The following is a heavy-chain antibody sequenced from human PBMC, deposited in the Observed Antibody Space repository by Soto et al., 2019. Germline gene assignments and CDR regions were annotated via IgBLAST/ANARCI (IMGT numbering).Heavy chain of an antibody. Sequence: SETLSLTCTVSGGSISSGGYYWSWIRQHPGKGLEWIGYIYYSGSTYYNPSLKSRVTISVDTSKNQFSLKLSSVTAADTAVYYCACSLYGDYVDYWGQGTLVTVSS. CDR3: ACSLYGDYVDY. J-gene: IGHJ4*02. CDR1: GGSISSGGYY. CDR2: IYYSGST. V-gene: IGHV4-31*03. D-gene: IGHD3-16*01.